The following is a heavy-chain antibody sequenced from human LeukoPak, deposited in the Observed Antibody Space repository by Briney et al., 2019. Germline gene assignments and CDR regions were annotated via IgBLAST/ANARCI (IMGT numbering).Heavy chain of an antibody. V-gene: IGHV3-21*06. CDR1: GFTFSSYS. Sequence: GGSLRLSCAASGFTFSSYSMNWVRQSPGKGLEWVSSISTSDSSIYYAGSVKGRFTISRDNAKNSLYLQMNSLRAEDTAVYYCARGGVRPTYFDYWGQGTLVTVSS. CDR3: ARGGVRPTYFDY. D-gene: IGHD2-21*01. J-gene: IGHJ4*02. CDR2: ISTSDSSI.